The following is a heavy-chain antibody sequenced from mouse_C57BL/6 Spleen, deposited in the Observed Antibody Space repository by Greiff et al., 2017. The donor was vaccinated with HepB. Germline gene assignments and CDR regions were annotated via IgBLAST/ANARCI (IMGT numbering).Heavy chain of an antibody. CDR2: INYDGSDT. CDR1: GFTFSDYY. V-gene: IGHV5-16*02. Sequence: EVMLVESEGGLVQPGSSMKLSCTASGFTFSDYYMAWVRQVPGKGLEWVANINYDGSDTYYMDNLKSSFKLSRDNAKNILYMQMSSLTSEDTAIYFCARGRGYDVFLDYWGQGTTLTVSS. CDR3: ARGRGYDVFLDY. D-gene: IGHD2-2*01. J-gene: IGHJ2*01.